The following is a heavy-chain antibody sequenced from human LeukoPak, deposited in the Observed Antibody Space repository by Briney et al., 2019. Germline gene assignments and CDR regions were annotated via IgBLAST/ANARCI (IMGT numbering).Heavy chain of an antibody. CDR2: ISAYNGNT. CDR1: GYTFTSYG. CDR3: ARDRYCSGGSCYEELPGVYYYYYMDV. D-gene: IGHD2-15*01. V-gene: IGHV1-18*01. Sequence: ASVKVSCKASGYTFTSYGISWVRQAPGQGLEWMGWISAYNGNTNYAQKLQGRVTMTTDTSTSTAYMELRSLRSDDTAVYYCARDRYCSGGSCYEELPGVYYYYYMDVWGKGTTVTVSS. J-gene: IGHJ6*03.